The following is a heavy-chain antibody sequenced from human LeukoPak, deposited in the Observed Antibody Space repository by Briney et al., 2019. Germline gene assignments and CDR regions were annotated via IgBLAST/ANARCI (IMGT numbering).Heavy chain of an antibody. Sequence: GGSLRLSCAASGFTFSIYEMNCVRQAPGKGLEWVSYISSSGSTIYYADSVKGRFTISRDNAKNSLYLQMNSLRAEDTAVYYCARDIGGYYPFDYWGQGTLVTVSS. CDR3: ARDIGGYYPFDY. CDR1: GFTFSIYE. CDR2: ISSSGSTI. J-gene: IGHJ4*02. V-gene: IGHV3-48*03. D-gene: IGHD2-21*02.